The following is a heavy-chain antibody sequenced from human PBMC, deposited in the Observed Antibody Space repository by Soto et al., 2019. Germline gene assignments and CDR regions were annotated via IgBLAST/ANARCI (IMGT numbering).Heavy chain of an antibody. V-gene: IGHV3-23*01. CDR2: INVSGASR. Sequence: LRLSCATSGFTFDAYGMAWVRQAPGKGLQWVSSINVSGASRYYADSVKGRFTVSRDNSKNTLYLELNSLRAEDTAIYYCVKDTQWLETFFDYWGQGTLVTVSS. J-gene: IGHJ4*02. CDR1: GFTFDAYG. D-gene: IGHD6-19*01. CDR3: VKDTQWLETFFDY.